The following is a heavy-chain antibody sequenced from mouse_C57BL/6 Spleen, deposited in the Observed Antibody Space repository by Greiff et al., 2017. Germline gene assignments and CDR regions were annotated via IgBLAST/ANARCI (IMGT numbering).Heavy chain of an antibody. J-gene: IGHJ4*01. CDR1: GYSFTDYN. V-gene: IGHV1-39*01. CDR3: ARRGITTVLGDAMDY. Sequence: VQLKESGPELVKPGASVKISCKASGYSFTDYNMNWVKQSNGKSLEWIGVINPNYGTTSYNQKFKGKATLTVDQSSSTAYMQLNSLTSEDSAVYYCARRGITTVLGDAMDYWGQGTSVTVSS. CDR2: INPNYGTT. D-gene: IGHD1-1*01.